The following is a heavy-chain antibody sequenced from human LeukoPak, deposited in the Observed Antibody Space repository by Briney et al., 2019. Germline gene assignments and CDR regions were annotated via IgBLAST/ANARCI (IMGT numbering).Heavy chain of an antibody. Sequence: GGSLRLSCAASGFTFSSYSMNWVRQAPGKGLEWVSYISSSSSTIYYADSVKGRFTISRDNAKNSLYLQMNSLRAEDTAVYYCAKEISSSSSWYGDDAFDIWGQGTMVIVSS. D-gene: IGHD6-13*01. CDR2: ISSSSSTI. CDR3: AKEISSSSSWYGDDAFDI. J-gene: IGHJ3*02. CDR1: GFTFSSYS. V-gene: IGHV3-48*01.